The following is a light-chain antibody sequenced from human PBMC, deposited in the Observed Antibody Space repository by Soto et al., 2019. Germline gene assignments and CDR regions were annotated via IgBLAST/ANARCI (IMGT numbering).Light chain of an antibody. J-gene: IGLJ1*01. CDR1: SSDVGGYNY. CDR3: SSYTTISSCV. Sequence: QSALTQPASVSGSPGQSITISCTGTSSDVGGYNYVSWYQQHPGKAPKLLIYEVSNRPSGVSDRFSGSKSGNAASLTISGLQAEDEADYYCSSYTTISSCVFGTGTKLTVL. V-gene: IGLV2-14*01. CDR2: EVS.